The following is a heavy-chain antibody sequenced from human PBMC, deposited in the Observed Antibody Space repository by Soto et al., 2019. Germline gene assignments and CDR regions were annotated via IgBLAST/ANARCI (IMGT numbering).Heavy chain of an antibody. CDR3: AKDGDSSSPTEHYYGMDV. V-gene: IGHV3-23*01. J-gene: IGHJ6*02. CDR1: GFTFSSYA. D-gene: IGHD6-13*01. CDR2: ISGSGGST. Sequence: GGSLRLSCAASGFTFSSYAMSWVRQAPGKGLEWVSAISGSGGSTYYADSVKGRFTISRDNSKNTLYLQMNSLRAEDTAVYYCAKDGDSSSPTEHYYGMDVWGQGTTVTVSS.